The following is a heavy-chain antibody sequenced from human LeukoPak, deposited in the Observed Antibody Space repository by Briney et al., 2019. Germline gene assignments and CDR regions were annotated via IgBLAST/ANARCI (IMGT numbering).Heavy chain of an antibody. CDR3: ARAQIYDILTGSKPRAWFDP. Sequence: GASVKVSCKASGYTFTSYAMNWVRQAPGQGLEWMGWINTNTGNPTYAQGFTGRFVFSLDTSVSTTYLQISSLKAEDTAVYYCARAQIYDILTGSKPRAWFDPWGQGTLVTVSS. CDR1: GYTFTSYA. V-gene: IGHV7-4-1*02. CDR2: INTNTGNP. D-gene: IGHD3-9*01. J-gene: IGHJ5*02.